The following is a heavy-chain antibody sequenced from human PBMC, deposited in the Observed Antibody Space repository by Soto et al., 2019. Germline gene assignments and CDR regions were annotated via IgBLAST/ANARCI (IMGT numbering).Heavy chain of an antibody. V-gene: IGHV4-31*03. CDR2: IYYSGST. Sequence: SETLSLTCTVSGGSISSGGYYWSWIRQHPGKGLEWIGYIYYSGSTYYNPSLKSRVTISVDTPKNQFSLKLSSVTAADTAVYYCARDTNDFWSGPPLNWGQGTLVTVSS. CDR1: GGSISSGGYY. CDR3: ARDTNDFWSGPPLN. D-gene: IGHD3-3*01. J-gene: IGHJ4*02.